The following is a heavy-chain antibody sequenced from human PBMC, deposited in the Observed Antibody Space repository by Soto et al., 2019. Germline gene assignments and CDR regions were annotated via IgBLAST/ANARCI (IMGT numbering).Heavy chain of an antibody. V-gene: IGHV1-18*01. Sequence: QAQLVQSGAEVRKPGASVKVSCKASGYTFYSHSISWVRQAPGQGLEWMGRINADYGNTQYAQKFRGRVTMTTDTSTTTVHMELTNLRSGDTAVYYCARCIQGNYYYGMDVWGQGTTVTVSS. CDR3: ARCIQGNYYYGMDV. CDR2: INADYGNT. J-gene: IGHJ6*02. CDR1: GYTFYSHS. D-gene: IGHD5-18*01.